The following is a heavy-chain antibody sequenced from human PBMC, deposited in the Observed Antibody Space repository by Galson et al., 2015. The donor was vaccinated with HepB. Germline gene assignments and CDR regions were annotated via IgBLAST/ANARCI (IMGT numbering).Heavy chain of an antibody. D-gene: IGHD6-13*01. CDR2: IRSKANSYAT. V-gene: IGHV3-73*01. CDR1: GFTFSGSA. J-gene: IGHJ4*02. Sequence: SLRLSCAASGFTFSGSAIHWVRQTSGKGLEWVGRIRSKANSYATAYAASLKGRFTISRDDSINTAYLHMQSLKTEDTAVYYCTRLADFSGYSSSWGQGTLVTVSS. CDR3: TRLADFSGYSSS.